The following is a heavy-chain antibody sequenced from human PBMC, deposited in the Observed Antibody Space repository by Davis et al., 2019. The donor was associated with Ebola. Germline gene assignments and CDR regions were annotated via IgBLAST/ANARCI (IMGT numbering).Heavy chain of an antibody. CDR1: GFTFSSYV. D-gene: IGHD2-2*01. Sequence: GESLKISCAVSGFTFSSYVMSWVRQAPGKGLEWVAAISDTGGGTFYADSVKGRFTISRDNSKNTLYLQMNSLGAEDTAVYYCVKDRGGYCSSTSCFTGDFWGQGTLVTVSS. V-gene: IGHV3-23*01. CDR3: VKDRGGYCSSTSCFTGDF. J-gene: IGHJ4*02. CDR2: ISDTGGGT.